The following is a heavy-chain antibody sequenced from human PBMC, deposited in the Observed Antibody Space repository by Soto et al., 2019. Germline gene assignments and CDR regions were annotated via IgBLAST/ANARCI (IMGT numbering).Heavy chain of an antibody. CDR2: ISWDGGST. CDR1: GFTFDDYT. CDR3: AKGGEVGAKVNPDAFDI. V-gene: IGHV3-43*01. Sequence: GGSLRLSCAASGFTFDDYTMHWVRQAPGKGLEWVSLISWDGGSTYYADSVKGRFTISRDNSKNSLYLQMNSLRTEDTALYYCAKGGEVGAKVNPDAFDIWGQGTMVTVSS. D-gene: IGHD1-26*01. J-gene: IGHJ3*02.